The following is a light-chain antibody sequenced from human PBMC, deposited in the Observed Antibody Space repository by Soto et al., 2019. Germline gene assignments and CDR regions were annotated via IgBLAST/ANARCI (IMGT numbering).Light chain of an antibody. CDR2: KAS. J-gene: IGKJ1*01. CDR3: QQYTSYST. Sequence: DIQMTQSPSTLSASVGDRVTITCRASQSINSWLAWYQQKPGKATNLLIYKASSLESGVPSRFSGSGSGTEFTLTISSLQPDDFATYYCQQYTSYSTFGQGTRVEIK. V-gene: IGKV1-5*03. CDR1: QSINSW.